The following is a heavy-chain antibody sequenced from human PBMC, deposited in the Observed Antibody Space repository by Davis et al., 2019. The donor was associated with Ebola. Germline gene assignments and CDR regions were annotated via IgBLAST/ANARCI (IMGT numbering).Heavy chain of an antibody. CDR3: ARAQFPTTSDH. CDR1: GYTFTSYG. J-gene: IGHJ4*02. CDR2: ISAYNGNT. D-gene: IGHD1-1*01. Sequence: AASVKVSCKASGYTFTSYGISWVRQAPGQALEWMGWISAYNGNTNYAQKLQGRVTMTTDTSTSTAYMELRSLRSDDTAVYYCARAQFPTTSDHWGQGTLVTVSS. V-gene: IGHV1-18*01.